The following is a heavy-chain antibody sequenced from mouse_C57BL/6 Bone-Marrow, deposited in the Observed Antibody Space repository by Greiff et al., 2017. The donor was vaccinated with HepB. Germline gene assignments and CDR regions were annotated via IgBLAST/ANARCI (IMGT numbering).Heavy chain of an antibody. J-gene: IGHJ3*01. CDR3: ARDFYYYGSSSFAY. D-gene: IGHD1-1*01. V-gene: IGHV5-16*01. CDR2: INYDGSST. Sequence: EVTLVESEGGLVQPGSSMKLSCTASGFTFSDYYMAWVRQVPEKGLEWVANINYDGSSTYYLDSLKSRFIISRDNAKNILYLQMSSLKSEDTATYYCARDFYYYGSSSFAYWGQGTLVTVSA. CDR1: GFTFSDYY.